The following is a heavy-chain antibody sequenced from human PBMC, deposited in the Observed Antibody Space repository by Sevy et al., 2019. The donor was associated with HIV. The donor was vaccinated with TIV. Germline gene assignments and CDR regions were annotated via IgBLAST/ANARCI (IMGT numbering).Heavy chain of an antibody. D-gene: IGHD6-13*01. V-gene: IGHV4-59*13. CDR3: AREGLTSSSFGWFDP. J-gene: IGHJ5*02. CDR2: IYDSGRT. Sequence: SETLSLTCTVSGGSISYYYWTWIRQPPGKGLEWIGYIYDSGRTNYNPSLQRRVTISVDTSKNQFSLKLSSVTAADTAVYYCAREGLTSSSFGWFDPWGQGTLVTVSS. CDR1: GGSISYYY.